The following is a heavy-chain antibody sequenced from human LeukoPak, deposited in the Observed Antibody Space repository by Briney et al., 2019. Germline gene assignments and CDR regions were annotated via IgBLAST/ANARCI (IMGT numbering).Heavy chain of an antibody. CDR3: AGGTETWMQLWLPY. J-gene: IGHJ4*02. CDR2: IYYSGST. Sequence: PSETLSLTCTVSGGSISSYYWSWIRQPPGKGLEWIGYIYYSGSTNYNPSLKSRVTISVDTSKNQFSLKLSSVTAADTAVYYCAGGTETWMQLWLPYWGQGTLVTVSS. V-gene: IGHV4-59*01. D-gene: IGHD5-18*01. CDR1: GGSISSYY.